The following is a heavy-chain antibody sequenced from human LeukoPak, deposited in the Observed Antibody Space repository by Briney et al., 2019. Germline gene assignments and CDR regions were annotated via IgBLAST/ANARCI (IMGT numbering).Heavy chain of an antibody. D-gene: IGHD1-26*01. V-gene: IGHV3-15*01. Sequence: GGSLRLSCAASGFTFSNTWMAWVRQAPGKGLVFVGRIRNKSDGGTADSADPLKGRFTISRDDPTNTLYLQMNSLETEDTAVYYCTTWGGSFSRYWGQGTLVTVSS. CDR1: GFTFSNTW. CDR2: IRNKSDGGTA. CDR3: TTWGGSFSRY. J-gene: IGHJ4*02.